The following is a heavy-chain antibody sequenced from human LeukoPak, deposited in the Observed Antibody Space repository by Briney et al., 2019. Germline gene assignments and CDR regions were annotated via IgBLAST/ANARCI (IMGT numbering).Heavy chain of an antibody. CDR1: GGSISSYY. J-gene: IGHJ4*02. CDR3: ARGGYGSGSYYIDY. D-gene: IGHD3-10*01. V-gene: IGHV4-59*01. CDR2: IYYSGST. Sequence: RTSETLSLTCTVSGGSISSYYWSWIRQPPGKGLEWIGYIYYSGSTNYNPSPKSRVTISVDTSKNQFSLKLSSVTAADTAVYYCARGGYGSGSYYIDYWGQGTLVTVSS.